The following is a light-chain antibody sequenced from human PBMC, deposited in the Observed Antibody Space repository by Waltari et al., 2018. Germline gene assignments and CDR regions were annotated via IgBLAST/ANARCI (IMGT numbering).Light chain of an antibody. J-gene: IGLJ2*01. CDR1: SANIGTSF. CDR3: ASWDDSLSSVL. V-gene: IGLV1-47*01. CDR2: RNN. Sequence: QSVLTQPPSVSGTPGQRVTISCSVCSANIGTSFVYWYQQLPGTAPHLLMNRNNQRPSGVPERFSASKSGTSASLAISGLRSEDEADYFCASWDDSLSSVLFGGGTKLTVL.